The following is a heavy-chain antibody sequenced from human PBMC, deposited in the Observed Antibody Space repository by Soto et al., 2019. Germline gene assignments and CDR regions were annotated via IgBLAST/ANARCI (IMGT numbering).Heavy chain of an antibody. D-gene: IGHD1-26*01. CDR2: INTGNGYT. V-gene: IGHV1-3*04. Sequence: ASVKVSCKAFGYTFNSYVIHWLRQAPGQSLEWMGWINTGNGYTRYSQKFQDRVTITRDTSANTAYMELSSLRSEDTAVYYCARESRTVGSTSYNWYDPWGQGTLVTVSS. J-gene: IGHJ5*01. CDR3: ARESRTVGSTSYNWYDP. CDR1: GYTFNSYV.